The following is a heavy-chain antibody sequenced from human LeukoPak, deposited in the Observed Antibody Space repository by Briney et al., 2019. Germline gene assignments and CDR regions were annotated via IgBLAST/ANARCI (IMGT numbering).Heavy chain of an antibody. Sequence: GGSLRRSCAASGFTFSDYYMSWIRQAPGKGLEWVSYISSSGSTIYYADSVKGRFTISRDNAKNSLYLQMNSLRAEDTAVYYCAQPLSIVGATSLLDYWGQGTLVTVSS. CDR1: GFTFSDYY. CDR2: ISSSGSTI. CDR3: AQPLSIVGATSLLDY. V-gene: IGHV3-11*01. D-gene: IGHD1-26*01. J-gene: IGHJ4*02.